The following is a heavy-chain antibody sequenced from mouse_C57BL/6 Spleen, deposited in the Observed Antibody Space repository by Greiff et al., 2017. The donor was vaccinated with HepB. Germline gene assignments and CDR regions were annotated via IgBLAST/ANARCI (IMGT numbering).Heavy chain of an antibody. J-gene: IGHJ2*01. CDR3: ARGGGTYLDY. CDR1: GYTFTSYW. CDR2: IDPSDSYT. Sequence: QVQLQQSGAELVMPGASVKLSCKASGYTFTSYWMHWVKQRPGQGLEWIGEIDPSDSYTNYNQKFKGKSTLTVDKSSSTAYMQLSSLTSADSAVYFGARGGGTYLDYWGQGNTFTGAS. D-gene: IGHD4-1*01. V-gene: IGHV1-69*01.